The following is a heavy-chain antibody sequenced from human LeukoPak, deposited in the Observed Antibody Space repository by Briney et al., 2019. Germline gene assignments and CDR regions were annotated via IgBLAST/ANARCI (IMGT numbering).Heavy chain of an antibody. CDR3: AKDRSITGTTHFDY. D-gene: IGHD1-7*01. V-gene: IGHV3-30*02. J-gene: IGHJ4*02. CDR1: GFTFSDYY. Sequence: PGGSLRLSCAASGFTFSDYYMSWIRQALGKGLEWVAFIRYDGSNKYYADSVKGRFTISRDNSKNTLYLQMNSLRAEDTAVYYCAKDRSITGTTHFDYWGQGTLVTVSS. CDR2: IRYDGSNK.